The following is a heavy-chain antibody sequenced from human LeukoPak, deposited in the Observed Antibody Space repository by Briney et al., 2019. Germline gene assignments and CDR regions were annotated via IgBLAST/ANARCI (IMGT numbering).Heavy chain of an antibody. CDR1: GFTFSNDW. V-gene: IGHV3-15*07. D-gene: IGHD6-19*01. J-gene: IGHJ3*02. Sequence: PGGSLRLSCAASGFTFSNDWMNWVRQVPGKGLEWVGRIKSTVDGGTTDLAAPVKGRFTVSRDDSENTLYLQMSSLRTEDTAVYYCTTGGNVIVAGTRAFDIWGHGTTVIV. CDR2: IKSTVDGGTT. CDR3: TTGGNVIVAGTRAFDI.